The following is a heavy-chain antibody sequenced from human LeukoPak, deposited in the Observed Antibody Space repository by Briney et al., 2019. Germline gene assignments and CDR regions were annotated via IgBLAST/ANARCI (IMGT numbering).Heavy chain of an antibody. CDR2: IKPDGSQK. V-gene: IGHV3-7*01. CDR1: GFTFNNYW. J-gene: IGHJ4*02. CDR3: ARYGDYGRDY. Sequence: GGSLRLSCVASGFTFNNYWMDWVRQAPGKGLEWVASIKPDGSQKDYVDSVKGRFTISRDNGKNSLYLQLNSLRAEDTAVYYCARYGDYGRDYWGQGTLVTVSS. D-gene: IGHD4-17*01.